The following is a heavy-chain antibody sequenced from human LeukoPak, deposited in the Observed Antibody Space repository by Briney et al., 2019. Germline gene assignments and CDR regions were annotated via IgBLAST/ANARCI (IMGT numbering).Heavy chain of an antibody. D-gene: IGHD6-19*01. V-gene: IGHV1-69*13. CDR2: IIPIFGTA. Sequence: SVKVSCKASGGTFSSCAISWVRQAPGQGLEWMGGIIPIFGTANYAQKFQGRVTITADESTSTAYMELSSLRSEDTAVYYCARELDMSVAIYFDYWGQGTLVTVSS. CDR3: ARELDMSVAIYFDY. J-gene: IGHJ4*02. CDR1: GGTFSSCA.